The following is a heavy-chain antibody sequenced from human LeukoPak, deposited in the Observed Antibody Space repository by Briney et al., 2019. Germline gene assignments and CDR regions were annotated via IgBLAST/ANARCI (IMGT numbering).Heavy chain of an antibody. Sequence: GGSLRLSCAASGFTFSSYGMNWVRQAPGKGLEWDSSISSSSSYIYYADSVKARFTISRDNAKNSLYLQMNSLRAEDTAVYYCARFVVVPAAMGGYYMDVWGKGTTVTVSS. J-gene: IGHJ6*03. V-gene: IGHV3-21*01. CDR2: ISSSSSYI. D-gene: IGHD2-2*01. CDR3: ARFVVVPAAMGGYYMDV. CDR1: GFTFSSYG.